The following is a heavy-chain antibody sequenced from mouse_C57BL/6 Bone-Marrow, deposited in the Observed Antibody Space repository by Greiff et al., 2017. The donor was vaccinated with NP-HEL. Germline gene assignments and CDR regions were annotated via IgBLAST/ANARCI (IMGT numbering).Heavy chain of an antibody. CDR2: IDPSDSYT. J-gene: IGHJ3*01. CDR1: GYTFTSYW. D-gene: IGHD2-5*01. V-gene: IGHV1-59*01. CDR3: ARGASNHFAY. Sequence: QVQLQQPGAELVRPGTSVKLSCKASGYTFTSYWMHWVKQRPGQGLEWIGVIDPSDSYTNYNQKFKGKATLTVDTASSTAYMQLSSLTSEDSAVYYCARGASNHFAYWGQGTLVTVSA.